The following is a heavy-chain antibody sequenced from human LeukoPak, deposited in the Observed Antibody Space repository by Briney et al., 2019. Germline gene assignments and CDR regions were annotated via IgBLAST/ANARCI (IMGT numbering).Heavy chain of an antibody. V-gene: IGHV4-59*08. D-gene: IGHD5-12*01. CDR1: GDSLNTYY. CDR3: ATYKENKVATRGFDY. Sequence: SETLSLTCAVSGDSLNTYYWNWIRQTPGKGLAWIGYIYYSGHTDYNPSLKSRVTISVDTSKNQCSLSLRSVTAADTAVYFCATYKENKVATRGFDYWGQGTLVTVSS. J-gene: IGHJ4*02. CDR2: IYYSGHT.